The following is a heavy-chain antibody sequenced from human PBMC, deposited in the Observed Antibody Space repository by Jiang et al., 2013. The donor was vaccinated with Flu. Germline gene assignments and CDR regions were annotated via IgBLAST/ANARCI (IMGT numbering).Heavy chain of an antibody. V-gene: IGHV3-13*01. D-gene: IGHD2-15*01. J-gene: IGHJ4*02. CDR3: ARKGVVGYFDY. Sequence: VQLVESGGGLVQPGGSLRLSCAASGFTFSSYDMHWVRQATGKGLEWVSAIGTAGDTYYPGSVKGRFTISRENAKNSLYLQMNSLRAGDTAVYYCARKGVVGYFDYWGQGTLVTVSS. CDR1: GFTFSSYD. CDR2: IGTAGDT.